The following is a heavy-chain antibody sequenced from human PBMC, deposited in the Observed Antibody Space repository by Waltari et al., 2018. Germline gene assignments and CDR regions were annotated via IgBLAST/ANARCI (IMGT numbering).Heavy chain of an antibody. J-gene: IGHJ4*02. CDR1: GGTFNDHY. CDR2: INDSGST. Sequence: QVQLQQWGAGLLKPSETLSLTCAVYGGTFNDHYWNWIRQPPGKGLEWIGQINDSGSTNYNPSLRSRVTISVDPSKNQFSLNLSSVTAADTAVYYCASSYYDTSGYSPFDYWGQGTLVTVSS. D-gene: IGHD3-22*01. V-gene: IGHV4-34*01. CDR3: ASSYYDTSGYSPFDY.